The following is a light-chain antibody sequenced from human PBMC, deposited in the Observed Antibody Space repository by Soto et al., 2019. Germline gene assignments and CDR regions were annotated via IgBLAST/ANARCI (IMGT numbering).Light chain of an antibody. CDR2: KAS. J-gene: IGKJ1*01. V-gene: IGKV1-5*03. CDR1: QSISNW. CDR3: QQYNSYSTWT. Sequence: DIQMNQSPSTLSASVGERVTITCRASQSISNWLVWYQQKPGKAPKLLICKASSLERGVPSRFSGSGSGTEFTLTISSLQPDDFATYYCQQYNSYSTWTFGQGTKVDI.